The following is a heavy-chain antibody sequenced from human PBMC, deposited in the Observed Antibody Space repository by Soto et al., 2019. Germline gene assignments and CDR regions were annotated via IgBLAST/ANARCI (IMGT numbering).Heavy chain of an antibody. V-gene: IGHV3-23*01. CDR3: AKVNGITIFGGGVKRGMDV. D-gene: IGHD3-3*01. CDR2: ISGSGGST. CDR1: GFTFSSYA. J-gene: IGHJ6*02. Sequence: GGSLRLSCAASGFTFSSYAMSWVRQAPGKGLEWVSAISGSGGSTYYADSVKGRFTISRDNSKNTLYLQMNSLRAEDTAVYYCAKVNGITIFGGGVKRGMDVWGQGTTVTVSS.